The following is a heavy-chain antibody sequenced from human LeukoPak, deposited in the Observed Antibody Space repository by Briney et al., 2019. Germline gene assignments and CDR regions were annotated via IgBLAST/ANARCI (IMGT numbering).Heavy chain of an antibody. Sequence: GGSLRLSCAASGFTFSSYAMSWVRQAPGKELEWVSAISGSGGSTYYADSVKGRFTISRDNSKNTLYLQMNSLRAEDTAVYYCAKNIGSGSYYKLYGMDVWGQGTTVTVSS. V-gene: IGHV3-23*01. CDR2: ISGSGGST. J-gene: IGHJ6*02. D-gene: IGHD3-10*01. CDR1: GFTFSSYA. CDR3: AKNIGSGSYYKLYGMDV.